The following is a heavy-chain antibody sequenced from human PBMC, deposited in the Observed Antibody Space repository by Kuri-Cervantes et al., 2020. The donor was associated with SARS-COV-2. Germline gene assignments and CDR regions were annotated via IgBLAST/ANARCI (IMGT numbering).Heavy chain of an antibody. Sequence: SETLSLTCTVSGCSISSSSYCWGWIRQPPGKGLEWIGSIYYSGSTYYNPSLKSRVTISVDTSKNKVSLKLSSVTAADSAVYYCAKSRGYSYGSQTRYYYYMDVWGKGTTVTVSS. D-gene: IGHD5-18*01. CDR3: AKSRGYSYGSQTRYYYYMDV. CDR1: GCSISSSSYC. CDR2: IYYSGST. J-gene: IGHJ6*03. V-gene: IGHV4-39*01.